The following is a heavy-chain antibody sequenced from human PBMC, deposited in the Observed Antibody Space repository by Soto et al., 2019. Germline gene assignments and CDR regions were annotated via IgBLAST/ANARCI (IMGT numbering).Heavy chain of an antibody. CDR3: ARDRALRYFDWSPVGDAFDI. CDR2: IYYSGST. J-gene: IGHJ3*02. D-gene: IGHD3-9*01. V-gene: IGHV4-59*01. Sequence: SETLSLTCTVSGGSIRSYYWSWIRQPPGKGLEWIGYIYYSGSTKYNPSLKSRVTISVDTSKNQFSLKLRSVTAADTAVYYCARDRALRYFDWSPVGDAFDIWGQGTMVTVSS. CDR1: GGSIRSYY.